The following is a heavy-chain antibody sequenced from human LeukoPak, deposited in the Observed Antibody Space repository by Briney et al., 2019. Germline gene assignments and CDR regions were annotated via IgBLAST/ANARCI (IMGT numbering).Heavy chain of an antibody. D-gene: IGHD6-19*01. CDR2: ISGGGGST. CDR3: AKVGSGSGDGFDI. CDR1: GFTFSSYA. V-gene: IGHV3-23*01. J-gene: IGHJ3*02. Sequence: GGSLRLSCAASGFTFSSYAMSWVRQAPGKGLEWVSAISGGGGSTYYADYVKGRFTISRHNSQDALYLQVNTLRTEDTAVYYCAKVGSGSGDGFDIWGQGTMVTVSS.